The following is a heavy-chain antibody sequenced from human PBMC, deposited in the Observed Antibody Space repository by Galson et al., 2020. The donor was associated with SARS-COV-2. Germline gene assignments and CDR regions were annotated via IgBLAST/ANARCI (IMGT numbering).Heavy chain of an antibody. CDR2: ISNSGST. Sequence: ETSETLSLTCSVSDAPMSSYYWSWIRQPPGKGMEWIGYISNSGSTSSNPSLRSRVTISVDLSKNQLSLTVTSVTAADTAVYYCAGGPAPLYGDNYYYGMDVWGRGTTVTVSS. D-gene: IGHD4-17*01. CDR3: AGGPAPLYGDNYYYGMDV. V-gene: IGHV4-59*01. J-gene: IGHJ6*02. CDR1: DAPMSSYY.